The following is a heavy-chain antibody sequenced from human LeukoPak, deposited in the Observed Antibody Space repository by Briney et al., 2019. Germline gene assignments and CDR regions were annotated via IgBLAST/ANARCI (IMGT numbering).Heavy chain of an antibody. CDR1: GFTFSSYG. CDR2: ISYDGSNK. D-gene: IGHD3-22*01. J-gene: IGHJ1*01. V-gene: IGHV3-30*03. Sequence: GGSLRLSCAASGFTFSSYGMHWVRQAPGKGLEWVAVISYDGSNKYYADSVKGRFTISRDNSKNSLYLQMNSLRAEDTAVYYCATYSSLNRREFQYWGQGTLLTVSS. CDR3: ATYSSLNRREFQY.